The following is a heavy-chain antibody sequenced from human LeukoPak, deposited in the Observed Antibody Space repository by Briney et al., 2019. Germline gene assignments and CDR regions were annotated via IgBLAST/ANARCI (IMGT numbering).Heavy chain of an antibody. CDR1: GFTVSSNY. Sequence: GGSLRLSCAASGFTVSSNYMSWVRQAPGKGLEWVSIIYSGGSTYYADSVKGRFTISRDNSKNTLFLEMNSLRPEDTAVYYCVKETGDLGQGGFEIWGQGTTVTVS. D-gene: IGHD7-27*01. V-gene: IGHV3-53*05. CDR3: VKETGDLGQGGFEI. CDR2: IYSGGST. J-gene: IGHJ3*02.